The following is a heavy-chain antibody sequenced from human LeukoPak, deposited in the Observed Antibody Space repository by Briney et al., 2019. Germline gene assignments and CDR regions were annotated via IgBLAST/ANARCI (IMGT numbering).Heavy chain of an antibody. Sequence: SETLSLTCAVYGGSFSGYYWSWLRQPPGKGLEWIGEINDSGSTSYNPSLKSRVTISVDTSKNQFSLKLSSMTAADTAMYYCARSAYHYESSSYVVYWGQGMRVAVSS. CDR1: GGSFSGYY. V-gene: IGHV4-34*01. D-gene: IGHD3-22*01. J-gene: IGHJ4*02. CDR2: INDSGST. CDR3: ARSAYHYESSSYVVY.